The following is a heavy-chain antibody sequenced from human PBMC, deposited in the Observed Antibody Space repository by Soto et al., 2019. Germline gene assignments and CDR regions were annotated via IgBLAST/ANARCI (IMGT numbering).Heavy chain of an antibody. V-gene: IGHV3-33*01. J-gene: IGHJ6*02. CDR2: IWYDGSNK. D-gene: IGHD2-15*01. CDR3: ARGKNRALGGTTYYYYGMDV. CDR1: GFTFSSYG. Sequence: QVQLVESGGGVVQPGRSLRLSCAASGFTFSSYGMHWVRQAPGKGLEWVAVIWYDGSNKYYADSVKGRFTISRDNSKNTLYLQMNSLRAEDTAVYYCARGKNRALGGTTYYYYGMDVWGQGTTVTVSS.